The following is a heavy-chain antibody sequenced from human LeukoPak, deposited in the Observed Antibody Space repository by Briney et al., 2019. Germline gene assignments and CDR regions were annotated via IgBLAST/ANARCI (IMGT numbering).Heavy chain of an antibody. CDR3: ARFGNTSSLDY. V-gene: IGHV5-51*01. D-gene: IGHD2-2*01. J-gene: IGHJ4*02. CDR1: GYSLTNNW. CDR2: IYPGDSDT. Sequence: GESLKISCKVSGYSLTNNWIGWVRQVPGKGLEWMGLIYPGDSDTRYSLSFQGQVTFSVDKSISTAFLQWSSLKASDTAMYYCARFGNTSSLDYWGQGTLVTVSS.